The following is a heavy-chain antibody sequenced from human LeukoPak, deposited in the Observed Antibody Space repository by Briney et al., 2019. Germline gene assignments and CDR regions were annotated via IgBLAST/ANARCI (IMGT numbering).Heavy chain of an antibody. V-gene: IGHV1-8*02. Sequence: ASVKVSCKASGYTFTSYDINWVRQATGQGLEWMGWMNPNSGNTGYAQKFQGRVTMTRDTSISTAYMELSRLRSDDTAVYYCARVGSTMVRVFQHWGQGTLVTVSS. CDR2: MNPNSGNT. CDR3: ARVGSTMVRVFQH. D-gene: IGHD3-10*01. J-gene: IGHJ1*01. CDR1: GYTFTSYD.